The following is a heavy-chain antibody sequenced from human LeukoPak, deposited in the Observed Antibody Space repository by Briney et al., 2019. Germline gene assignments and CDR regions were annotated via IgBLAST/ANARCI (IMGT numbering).Heavy chain of an antibody. CDR2: IYQSGST. Sequence: PSETLSLTCSVSGYSIRSGYHWAWIRQSPGKGLEWLGSIYQSGSTYDNPSLKSRVTMSVDTSRNQFSLRLSSVTAADTAVYHCARLWYYGSGSPTLDYWGQGTLVTVSS. CDR3: ARLWYYGSGSPTLDY. J-gene: IGHJ4*02. D-gene: IGHD3-10*01. CDR1: GYSIRSGYH. V-gene: IGHV4-38-2*01.